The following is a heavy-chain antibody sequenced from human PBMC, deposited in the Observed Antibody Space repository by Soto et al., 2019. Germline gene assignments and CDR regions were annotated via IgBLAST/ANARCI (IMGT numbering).Heavy chain of an antibody. CDR1: GGTFSSYA. D-gene: IGHD3-22*01. J-gene: IGHJ3*01. CDR2: IIAILGKA. V-gene: IGHV1-69*01. CDR3: ARERGGAIIVGVTGTFDV. Sequence: QVQLVQSGAEVKKPGSSVKVSCKASGGTFSSYAISWVRQAPGQGLEWMGGIIAILGKANYAEKFQGRVTITADESTSPADMEMSSLRSEDTAVYYCARERGGAIIVGVTGTFDVWGQGTLFTVSS.